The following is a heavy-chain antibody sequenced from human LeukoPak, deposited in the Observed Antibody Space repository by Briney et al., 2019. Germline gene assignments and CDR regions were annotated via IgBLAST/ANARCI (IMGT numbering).Heavy chain of an antibody. Sequence: PGGSLRLSCVASGFNFDDFGMHWVRQAPGKGPEWVSGIRWDSSSRDYADSVKGRFTISRDNAKNSLYLQMNSLRVEDTAVYYCTRLQIAVAGPNWFDPWGQGTLVTVSS. J-gene: IGHJ5*02. D-gene: IGHD6-19*01. CDR3: TRLQIAVAGPNWFDP. CDR1: GFNFDDFG. CDR2: IRWDSSSR. V-gene: IGHV3-9*01.